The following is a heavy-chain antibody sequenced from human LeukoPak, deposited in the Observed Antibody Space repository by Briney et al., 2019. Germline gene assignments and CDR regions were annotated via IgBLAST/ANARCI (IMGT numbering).Heavy chain of an antibody. V-gene: IGHV1-8*03. J-gene: IGHJ6*03. Sequence: ASVKVSCKASGYTFTGYYMHWVRQAPGQGLEWMGWMNPNSGNTGYAQKFQGRVTITRNTSISTAYMELSSLRSEDTAVYYCARVRYSPPGGFDFWSGYYTGYYYYYMDVWGKGTTVTVSS. D-gene: IGHD3-3*01. CDR3: ARVRYSPPGGFDFWSGYYTGYYYYYMDV. CDR1: GYTFTGYY. CDR2: MNPNSGNT.